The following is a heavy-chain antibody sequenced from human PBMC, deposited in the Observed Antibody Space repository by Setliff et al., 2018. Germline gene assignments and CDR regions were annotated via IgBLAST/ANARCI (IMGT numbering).Heavy chain of an antibody. J-gene: IGHJ4*02. V-gene: IGHV1-8*01. D-gene: IGHD5-18*01. CDR2: MNPNSGNT. CDR3: ARFSGHNYGSFDS. CDR1: GYTFTSYD. Sequence: GASVKVSCKSSGYTFTSYDINWVRQAPGQGLEWMGWMNPNSGNTGFAQNFQGRVTMTRNTSISTAYMELSALRSDDTAVYYCARFSGHNYGSFDSWGQGTLVTVSS.